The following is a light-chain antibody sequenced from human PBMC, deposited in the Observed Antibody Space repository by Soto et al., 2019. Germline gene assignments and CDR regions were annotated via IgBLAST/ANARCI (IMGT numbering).Light chain of an antibody. J-gene: IGLJ2*01. CDR1: SSNIGAGYD. Sequence: QSVLTQPPSVSGAPGQRVTISCTGSSSNIGAGYDVHWYQQLPGTAPKLLIYPNSNRPSGVPDRFSGSKSGTSASLAITGLQAEDEADYYCHSYDSILSGSVFGGGTKVTVL. CDR3: HSYDSILSGSV. V-gene: IGLV1-40*01. CDR2: PNS.